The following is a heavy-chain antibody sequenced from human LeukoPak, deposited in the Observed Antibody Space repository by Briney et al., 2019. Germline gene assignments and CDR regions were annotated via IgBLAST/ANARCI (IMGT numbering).Heavy chain of an antibody. CDR3: ARGPFDDSSGYYYGGNY. CDR2: MNPNSGNT. D-gene: IGHD3-22*01. Sequence: EASVKVSCKASGYTFTSYDINRVRQATGQGLEWMGWMNPNSGNTGYAQKFQGRVTMTRNTSISTAYMELSSLRSEDTAVYYCARGPFDDSSGYYYGGNYWGQGTLVTVSS. J-gene: IGHJ4*02. CDR1: GYTFTSYD. V-gene: IGHV1-8*01.